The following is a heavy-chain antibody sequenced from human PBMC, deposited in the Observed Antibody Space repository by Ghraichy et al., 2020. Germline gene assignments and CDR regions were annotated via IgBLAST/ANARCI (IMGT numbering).Heavy chain of an antibody. CDR2: ISYDGSNK. J-gene: IGHJ6*02. D-gene: IGHD3-22*01. V-gene: IGHV3-30*03. CDR3: ARDFDTSGFYYVSRFGYYHYGMDV. CDR1: GFTFSRYG. Sequence: LTCAASGFTFSRYGMQWVRQAPGKGLEWVAVISYDGSNKYYADSVKGRFTISRDNSKNTLYLQMNSLRAEDTAVYYCARDFDTSGFYYVSRFGYYHYGMDVWGQGTTVTVSS.